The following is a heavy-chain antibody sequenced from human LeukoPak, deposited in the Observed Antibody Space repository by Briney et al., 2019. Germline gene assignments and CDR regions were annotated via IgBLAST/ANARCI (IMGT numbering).Heavy chain of an antibody. CDR2: ISSRSDTI. CDR1: GFTFSTYN. D-gene: IGHD3-22*01. V-gene: IGHV3-48*04. CDR3: ARDPHPYSDSSDYCDY. J-gene: IGHJ4*02. Sequence: GGSLSLSCAASGFTFSTYNMNWVRQAPGKGLEWVSYISSRSDTIYYTDSVKGRFTSSRDNAKNSLYLQLNSLRAEDTAVYYCARDPHPYSDSSDYCDYWGQGTLVTVSS.